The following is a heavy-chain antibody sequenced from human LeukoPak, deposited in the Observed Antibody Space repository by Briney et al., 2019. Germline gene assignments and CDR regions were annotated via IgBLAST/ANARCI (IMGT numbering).Heavy chain of an antibody. CDR1: GFTFSSYG. J-gene: IGHJ5*02. CDR3: AKGGYCSSTSCYLFNWFDP. Sequence: GGSLRLSCAASGFTFSSYGMPWVRQAPGKGLEWVAVISYDGRNKYYADSVKGRFTISRDNSKNTLYLQMNSLRAEDTAVYYCAKGGYCSSTSCYLFNWFDPWGQGTLVTVSS. CDR2: ISYDGRNK. D-gene: IGHD2-2*01. V-gene: IGHV3-30*18.